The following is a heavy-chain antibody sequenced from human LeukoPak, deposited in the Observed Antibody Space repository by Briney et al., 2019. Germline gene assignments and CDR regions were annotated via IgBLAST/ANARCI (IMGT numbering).Heavy chain of an antibody. D-gene: IGHD3-9*01. CDR1: GFTFSSYW. CDR2: INSDGSST. J-gene: IGHJ4*02. Sequence: ETGGSLRLSCAASGFTFSSYWMHWVRQAPGKGLVWVSRINSDGSSTSYADSVKGRFTISRDNAKNTLYLQMNSLRAEDTAVYYCVRETGRFPYYFDYWGQGTLVTVSS. V-gene: IGHV3-74*01. CDR3: VRETGRFPYYFDY.